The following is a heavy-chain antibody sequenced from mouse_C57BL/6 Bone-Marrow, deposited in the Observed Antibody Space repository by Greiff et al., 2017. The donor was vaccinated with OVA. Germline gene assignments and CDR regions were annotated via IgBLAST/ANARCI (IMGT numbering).Heavy chain of an antibody. J-gene: IGHJ4*01. D-gene: IGHD1-1*01. V-gene: IGHV5-17*01. Sequence: DVHLVESGGGLVKPGGSLKLSCAASGFTFSDYGMHWVRQAPEKGLEWVAYISSGSSTIYYADTVKGRFTISRDNAKNTLFLQMTSLRSEDTAMYYCARWGIYDMGYWGQGTSVTVSS. CDR3: ARWGIYDMGY. CDR1: GFTFSDYG. CDR2: ISSGSSTI.